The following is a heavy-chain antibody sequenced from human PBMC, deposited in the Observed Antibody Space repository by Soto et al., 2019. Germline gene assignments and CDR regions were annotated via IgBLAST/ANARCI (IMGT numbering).Heavy chain of an antibody. CDR3: ARPDFGDYWYFDL. CDR1: GGTFSSHT. D-gene: IGHD4-17*01. CDR2: IIPALGTA. V-gene: IGHV1-69*08. J-gene: IGHJ2*01. Sequence: QDQLVQSGAEVKKPGSSVKVSCKASGGTFSSHTFSWVRQAPGQGLEWMGRIIPALGTATYAQKFQGRVTITADESATTVYMELNSIISEDTAVYSCARPDFGDYWYFDLWGRGTLVTVSS.